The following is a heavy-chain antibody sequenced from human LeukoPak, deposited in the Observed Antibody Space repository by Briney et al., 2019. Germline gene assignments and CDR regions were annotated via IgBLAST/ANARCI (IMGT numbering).Heavy chain of an antibody. J-gene: IGHJ4*02. CDR1: GFTFSSYS. CDR2: ISSSSSYI. CDR3: ARDPRGGGNY. D-gene: IGHD3-10*01. Sequence: PGGSLRLSCAASGFTFSSYSMNWVRQAPGKGLEWVSSISSSSSYIYYADSVKGRFTISRDNAKDSLYLQMNSLRAEDTAVYYCARDPRGGGNYWGQGTLVTVSS. V-gene: IGHV3-21*01.